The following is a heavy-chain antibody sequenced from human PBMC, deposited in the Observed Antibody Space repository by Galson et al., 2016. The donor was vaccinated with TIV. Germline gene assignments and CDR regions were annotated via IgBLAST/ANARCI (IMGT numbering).Heavy chain of an antibody. J-gene: IGHJ6*02. V-gene: IGHV1-69*05. CDR3: ARDPTSSPRVVSHYYYYGMDV. CDR1: RGIFRSHA. CDR2: IIAIFGKP. Sequence: SVKVSCKASRGIFRSHAISWVRQAPGQGLEWLGGIIAIFGKPNYAQNFQGTVTMTTDTSPSTAYLERRSLTSEDTAVYYWARDPTSSPRVVSHYYYYGMDVWGQGTTVTVS. D-gene: IGHD2-21*01.